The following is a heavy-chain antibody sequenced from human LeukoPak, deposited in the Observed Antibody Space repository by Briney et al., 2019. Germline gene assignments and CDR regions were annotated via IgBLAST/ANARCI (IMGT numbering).Heavy chain of an antibody. D-gene: IGHD3-3*01. CDR2: IYYSGST. Sequence: SETPSLTCTVSGGSISSSSYYWGWIRQPPGKGLEWIGSIYYSGSTYYNPSLKSRVTISVDTSKNQFSLKLSSVTAAGTAVYYCARPPRYDFWSGYPGGAFDIWGQGTMVTVSS. V-gene: IGHV4-39*01. CDR3: ARPPRYDFWSGYPGGAFDI. J-gene: IGHJ3*02. CDR1: GGSISSSSYY.